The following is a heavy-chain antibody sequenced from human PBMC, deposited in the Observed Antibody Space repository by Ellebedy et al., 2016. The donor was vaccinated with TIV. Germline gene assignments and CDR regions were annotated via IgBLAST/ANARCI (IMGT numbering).Heavy chain of an antibody. CDR2: IKQDGSEK. J-gene: IGHJ4*02. CDR1: GFTFSNYW. D-gene: IGHD5-12*01. V-gene: IGHV3-7*03. Sequence: GESLKISCAASGFTFSNYWMKWVRQAPGKGLEWVANIKQDGSEKYYVDSVKGRFTISRDNAKNSLLLQMNSLRVEDTAVYFCARGGYGRPFDCWGQGTLVTVSS. CDR3: ARGGYGRPFDC.